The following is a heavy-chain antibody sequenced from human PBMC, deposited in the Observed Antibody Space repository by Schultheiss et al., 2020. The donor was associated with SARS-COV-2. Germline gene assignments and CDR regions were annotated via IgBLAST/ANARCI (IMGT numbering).Heavy chain of an antibody. D-gene: IGHD5-18*01. V-gene: IGHV3-21*05. CDR1: GFTFSSYT. Sequence: GGSLRLSCAGSGFTFSSYTMNWVRQAPGKGLEWLSHLSGSGSYTFYADSVKGRFTISRDNAKNSLYLQMNSLRAEDTAVYYCARLQLTAWYFDLWGRGTLVTVSS. CDR2: LSGSGSYT. CDR3: ARLQLTAWYFDL. J-gene: IGHJ2*01.